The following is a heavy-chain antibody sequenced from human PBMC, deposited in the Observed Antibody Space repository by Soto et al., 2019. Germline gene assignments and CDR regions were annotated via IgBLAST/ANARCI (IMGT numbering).Heavy chain of an antibody. J-gene: IGHJ4*02. CDR3: ARDVGSYGLGY. CDR1: GFTFSSYA. CDR2: ISYDGSNK. V-gene: IGHV3-30-3*01. D-gene: IGHD5-18*01. Sequence: VQLVESGGGVVQPGRSLRLSCAASGFTFSSYAMHWVRQAPGQGLEWVAVISYDGSNKYYADSVKGRFTISRDNSKNTLYLQMNSLRAEDTAVYYCARDVGSYGLGYWGQGTLVTVSS.